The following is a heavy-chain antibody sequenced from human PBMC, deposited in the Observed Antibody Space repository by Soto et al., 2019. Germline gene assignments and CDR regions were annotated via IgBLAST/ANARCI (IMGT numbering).Heavy chain of an antibody. CDR2: IHSDGSST. V-gene: IGHV3-74*01. CDR3: ARGDRGAFDL. D-gene: IGHD2-21*02. Sequence: EVQLVESEGGLVQPGGSLSLSCAASGFTFSYYWMHWVRQAPGQGLVWVSRIHSDGSSTTYADSVKGRFTISRDNAKNTLSLQMNSLRVEDTALYYCARGDRGAFDLWGQGTMVTVSS. J-gene: IGHJ3*01. CDR1: GFTFSYYW.